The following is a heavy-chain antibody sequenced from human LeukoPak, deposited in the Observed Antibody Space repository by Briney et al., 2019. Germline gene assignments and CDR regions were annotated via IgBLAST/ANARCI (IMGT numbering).Heavy chain of an antibody. D-gene: IGHD2-8*01. CDR2: INHSGST. CDR3: ARGVLMVYAIPNYFDY. Sequence: SETLSLTCAVYGGSFSGYYWSGIRQPPGKGLEWIGEINHSGSTNYNPSLKSRVTISVDTSKNQFSLKLSSVTAADTAVYYCARGVLMVYAIPNYFDYWGQGTLVTVSS. CDR1: GGSFSGYY. V-gene: IGHV4-34*01. J-gene: IGHJ4*02.